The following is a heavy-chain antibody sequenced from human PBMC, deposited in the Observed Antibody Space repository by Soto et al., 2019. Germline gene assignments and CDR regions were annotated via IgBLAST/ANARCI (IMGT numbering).Heavy chain of an antibody. D-gene: IGHD5-18*01. Sequence: GASVKVSCKASGYTFTSYAMHWVRQAPGQRHERMRWINAGNGNTKYSQKFQGRVTITRDTSASTAYMELSSLRSEDTAVYYCAIDEGVDTAMATYYYYGMDVWGQGTTVTVSS. J-gene: IGHJ6*02. CDR2: INAGNGNT. CDR1: GYTFTSYA. CDR3: AIDEGVDTAMATYYYYGMDV. V-gene: IGHV1-3*01.